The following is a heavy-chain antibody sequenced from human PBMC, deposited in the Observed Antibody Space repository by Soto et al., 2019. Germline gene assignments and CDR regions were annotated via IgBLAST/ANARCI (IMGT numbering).Heavy chain of an antibody. Sequence: GGSLRLSCAASGFSFGDSAMSWVRQPPGKGLEWLAAVNPDGSDTFYADYVKGRFTISRDNSQNKVNQQMKSLRVEDTAIYYCAKQLGYCSTGRCYFDYWGQGTQVTVSS. J-gene: IGHJ4*02. V-gene: IGHV3-23*01. CDR2: VNPDGSDT. D-gene: IGHD2-2*01. CDR1: GFSFGDSA. CDR3: AKQLGYCSTGRCYFDY.